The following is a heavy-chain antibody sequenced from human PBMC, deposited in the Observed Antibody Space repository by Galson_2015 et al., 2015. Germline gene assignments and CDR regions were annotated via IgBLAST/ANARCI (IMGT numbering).Heavy chain of an antibody. D-gene: IGHD2-15*01. CDR1: GFTFSSCG. Sequence: SLRLCCAASGFTFSSCGMHWVRQAPGKGLEWVALISDEGSIKEYADSVKGRFTIYRDNSKNTLSLQMNSLRAEDTAIYYCAKDNEGYCSDGHCYSYYYYGMDVWGQGTTVTVSS. CDR2: ISDEGSIK. CDR3: AKDNEGYCSDGHCYSYYYYGMDV. J-gene: IGHJ6*02. V-gene: IGHV3-30*18.